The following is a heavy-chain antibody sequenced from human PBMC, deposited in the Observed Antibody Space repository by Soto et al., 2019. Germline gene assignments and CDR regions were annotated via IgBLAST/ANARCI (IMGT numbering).Heavy chain of an antibody. V-gene: IGHV3-15*01. CDR3: TTRHYYDSSGFDY. J-gene: IGHJ4*02. Sequence: GGSLRLSSAASGFTFSNAWMSWVRQAPGKGLEWVGRIKSKTDGGTTDYAAPVKGRFTISRDDSKNTLYLQMNSLKTEDTAVYYCTTRHYYDSSGFDYWGQGTLVTVSS. CDR1: GFTFSNAW. CDR2: IKSKTDGGTT. D-gene: IGHD3-22*01.